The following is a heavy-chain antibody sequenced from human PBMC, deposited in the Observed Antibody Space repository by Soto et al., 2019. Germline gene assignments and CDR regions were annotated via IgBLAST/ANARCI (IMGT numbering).Heavy chain of an antibody. Sequence: PSQTLSLTCTVSGGSISSSNCWRWVRQPPGKGLEWIGEIYHSGSANYNPSLKSRVTISVDKSKNQFSLKLSSVTAADTAVYYCARVTGHYYYGMEVWGQGTTVTVSS. CDR2: IYHSGSA. D-gene: IGHD3-10*01. J-gene: IGHJ6*02. CDR1: GGSISSSNC. V-gene: IGHV4-4*02. CDR3: ARVTGHYYYGMEV.